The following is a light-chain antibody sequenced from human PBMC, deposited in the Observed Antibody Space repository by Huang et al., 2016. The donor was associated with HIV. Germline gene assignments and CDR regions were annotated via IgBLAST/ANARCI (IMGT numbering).Light chain of an antibody. Sequence: EIVLTQSPATLSVSPGERATLSCRSSQSVSNDFAWYQQRHGQAPRRLIYGASTRATGFPARFSGSGSGTEFTLTISGLQSEDFAVYYCQQYSGGYSFGQGTKVDIK. CDR3: QQYSGGYS. J-gene: IGKJ2*03. CDR1: QSVSND. V-gene: IGKV3-15*01. CDR2: GAS.